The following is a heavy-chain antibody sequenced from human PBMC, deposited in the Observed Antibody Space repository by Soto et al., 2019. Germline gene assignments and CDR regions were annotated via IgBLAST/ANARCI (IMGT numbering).Heavy chain of an antibody. D-gene: IGHD3-10*01. J-gene: IGHJ4*02. Sequence: EVQLVESGGGLVKPGGSLRLSCAASGFTFSSYSMNWVRQAPGKGLEWVSSISSSSSYIYYADSVKGRFTISRDNAKNSLYLQMNSLRAEDTAVYYCAREAAKGAVSYYTHFDYWGQGTLVTVSS. CDR3: AREAAKGAVSYYTHFDY. V-gene: IGHV3-21*01. CDR1: GFTFSSYS. CDR2: ISSSSSYI.